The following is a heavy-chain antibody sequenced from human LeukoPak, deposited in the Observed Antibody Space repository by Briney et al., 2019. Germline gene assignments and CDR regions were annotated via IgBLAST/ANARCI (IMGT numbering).Heavy chain of an antibody. CDR3: ARGKRCSGGSCYSVRIFDY. CDR1: GFTFSSYW. CDR2: INHSGST. J-gene: IGHJ4*02. D-gene: IGHD2-15*01. Sequence: GSLRLSCAASGFTFSSYWMHWVRQPPGKGLEWTGEINHSGSTNYNPSLKSRVTISVDTSKNQFSLKLSSVTAADTAVYYCARGKRCSGGSCYSVRIFDYWGQGTLVTVSS. V-gene: IGHV4-34*01.